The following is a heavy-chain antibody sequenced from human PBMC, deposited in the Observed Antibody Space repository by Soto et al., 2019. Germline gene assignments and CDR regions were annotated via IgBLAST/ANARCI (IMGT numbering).Heavy chain of an antibody. CDR3: AKVSSAPYYYYYGMDV. Sequence: GGSLRLSCAASGFTFSSYAMSWVRQAPGKGLEWVSAISGSGGSTYYADSVRGRFTISRDNSKNTLYLQMNSLRAEDTAVYYCAKVSSAPYYYYYGMDVWGQGTTVTVSS. CDR2: ISGSGGST. V-gene: IGHV3-23*01. D-gene: IGHD6-6*01. J-gene: IGHJ6*02. CDR1: GFTFSSYA.